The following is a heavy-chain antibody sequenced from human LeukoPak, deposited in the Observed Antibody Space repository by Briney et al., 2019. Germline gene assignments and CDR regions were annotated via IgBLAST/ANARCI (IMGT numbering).Heavy chain of an antibody. CDR2: ISYDGSNK. J-gene: IGHJ4*02. CDR3: ARMYSSSHSDF. CDR1: GFTFSSYG. D-gene: IGHD6-13*01. Sequence: GGSLRLSCAASGFTFSSYGMHWVRQAPGKGLEWVAVISYDGSNKYYADSVKGRFTISRDNSKNTLYLQMNSLRAEDTAVYYCARMYSSSHSDFWGQGTLVTVSS. V-gene: IGHV3-30*03.